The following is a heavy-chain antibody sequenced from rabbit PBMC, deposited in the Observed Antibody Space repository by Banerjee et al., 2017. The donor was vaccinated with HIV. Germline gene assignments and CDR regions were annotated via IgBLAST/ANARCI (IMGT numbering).Heavy chain of an antibody. CDR1: GFSFSGSYW. Sequence: EESGGDLVKPEGSLTLTCTASGFSFSGSYWISWVRQAPGKGLEWIACIYAGSSGSTYYASWAKGRFTISKTSSTTVTLQMTSLTAADTATYLCARDLSSSGWSDFALWGPGTLVTVS. CDR3: ARDLSSSGWSDFAL. D-gene: IGHD4-1*01. CDR2: IYAGSSGST. V-gene: IGHV1S45*01. J-gene: IGHJ4*01.